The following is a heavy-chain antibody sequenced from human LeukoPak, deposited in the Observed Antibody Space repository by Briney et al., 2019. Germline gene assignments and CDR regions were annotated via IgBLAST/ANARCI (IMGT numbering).Heavy chain of an antibody. Sequence: PGGSLRLSCAASGVIFSSCGMHWVRQAPGKGLEWVAFIRYDGSNKYYADSVKGRFTISRDNSKNTLYLQMNSLRAEDTAVYYCAKVLTRIAAAATDYWGQGTLVTVSS. CDR3: AKVLTRIAAAATDY. J-gene: IGHJ4*02. CDR2: IRYDGSNK. V-gene: IGHV3-30*02. D-gene: IGHD6-13*01. CDR1: GVIFSSCG.